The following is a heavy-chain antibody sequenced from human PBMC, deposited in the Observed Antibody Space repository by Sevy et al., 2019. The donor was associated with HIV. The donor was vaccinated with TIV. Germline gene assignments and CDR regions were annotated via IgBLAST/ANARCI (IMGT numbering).Heavy chain of an antibody. D-gene: IGHD6-13*01. V-gene: IGHV4-4*07. CDR2: IYTSGST. J-gene: IGHJ6*03. CDR1: GGSISSYY. Sequence: SETLSLTCTVSGGSISSYYWSWIRQPAGKGLEWIGRIYTSGSTNYNPSLKSRVTMSVDTSKNQFSLKLSSVTAADTAVYYCARDLQAAAAYYYYYYMDVWDKGTTVTVSS. CDR3: ARDLQAAAAYYYYYYMDV.